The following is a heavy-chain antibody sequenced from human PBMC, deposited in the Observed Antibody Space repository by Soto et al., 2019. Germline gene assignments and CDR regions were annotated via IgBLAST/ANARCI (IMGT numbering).Heavy chain of an antibody. Sequence: QVQLGQSGAEVKKPGSSVKVSCKASGGTFSSYAISWVRQAPGQGLEWMGGLIPIFGTANYAQKFQGRVTITADESTSTAYMELSSLRSEDTAVYYCASDGDCSGGSGYSDYYYGMDVWGQGTTVTVSS. CDR3: ASDGDCSGGSGYSDYYYGMDV. V-gene: IGHV1-69*01. CDR1: GGTFSSYA. CDR2: LIPIFGTA. J-gene: IGHJ6*01. D-gene: IGHD2-15*01.